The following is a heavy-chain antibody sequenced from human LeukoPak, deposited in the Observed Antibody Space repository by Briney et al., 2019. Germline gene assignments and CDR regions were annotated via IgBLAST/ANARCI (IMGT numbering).Heavy chain of an antibody. J-gene: IGHJ4*02. D-gene: IGHD3-10*01. CDR3: AGGGYGSGSYYKVDY. V-gene: IGHV5-51*01. Sequence: GESLKISCKGSGYSFTSYWIAWVRQMPGKGLEWMGIIYPGDSDTRYSPSFQGQVTISADKSISTAYLQWSSLKASDTAMYYCAGGGYGSGSYYKVDYWGQGTLVTVSS. CDR1: GYSFTSYW. CDR2: IYPGDSDT.